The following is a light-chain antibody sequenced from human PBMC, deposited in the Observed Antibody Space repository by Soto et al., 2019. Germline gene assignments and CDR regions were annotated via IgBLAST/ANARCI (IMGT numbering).Light chain of an antibody. CDR1: QSISSY. V-gene: IGKV1-39*01. CDR2: AAS. CDR3: QQSYRTPPYT. Sequence: DIQMTQSPSSLSASVGDRVTITCRASQSISSYLNWYQQKPGKAPKLLIYAASSLQSGVPSRFRGSGSGTDFTLTISSLQPEDFATYYCQQSYRTPPYTFGQGTKLEIK. J-gene: IGKJ2*01.